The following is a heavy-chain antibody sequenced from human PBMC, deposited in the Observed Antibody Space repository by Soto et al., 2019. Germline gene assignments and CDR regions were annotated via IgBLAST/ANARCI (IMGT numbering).Heavy chain of an antibody. CDR1: GYSITNGYY. Sequence: SETLSLTCAVSGYSITNGYYWGWIRQPPGKGLEWSGSIYHSGNTYYNPSLKSRVTLSIETSKNQFSLKLRSVTAEDTAMYYCARVKLAGRGSFHDWGQGTLVTVSS. CDR3: ARVKLAGRGSFHD. J-gene: IGHJ4*02. V-gene: IGHV4-38-2*01. D-gene: IGHD3-3*02. CDR2: IYHSGNT.